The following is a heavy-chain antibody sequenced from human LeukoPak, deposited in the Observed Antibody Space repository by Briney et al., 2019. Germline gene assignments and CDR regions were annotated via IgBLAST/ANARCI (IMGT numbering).Heavy chain of an antibody. V-gene: IGHV3-7*01. CDR1: GFIFSNYW. Sequence: PGGSLRLSCAASGFIFSNYWMTWVRQAPGKGLEWVGNIKQGGSEQYYGDSVKGRFTISRDNAKNSLYLQMNSLRAEDTAVYYCAKEAPYGSGSYYAPYYFDYWGQGTLVTVSS. CDR2: IKQGGSEQ. J-gene: IGHJ4*02. CDR3: AKEAPYGSGSYYAPYYFDY. D-gene: IGHD3-10*01.